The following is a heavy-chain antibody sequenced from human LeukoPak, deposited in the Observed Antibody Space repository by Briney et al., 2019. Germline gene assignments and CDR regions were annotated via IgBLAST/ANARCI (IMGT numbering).Heavy chain of an antibody. CDR3: ARDRGRSLTGQNYGLDV. D-gene: IGHD3-9*01. CDR1: GGSINSGGYF. V-gene: IGHV4-31*11. Sequence: PSETLSLTCAVSGGSINSGGYFWSWIRQHPGKGLEWIGYIYYSGSTYYNPSLKSRVTISADTSKNQFSLKLSSVTAADTAVYYCARDRGRSLTGQNYGLDVWGQGTTVTVSS. CDR2: IYYSGST. J-gene: IGHJ6*02.